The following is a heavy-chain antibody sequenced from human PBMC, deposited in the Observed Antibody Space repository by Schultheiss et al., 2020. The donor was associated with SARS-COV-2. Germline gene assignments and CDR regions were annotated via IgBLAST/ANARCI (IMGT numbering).Heavy chain of an antibody. CDR3: ARDKPLYCGGDCYSGLVY. V-gene: IGHV6-1*01. Sequence: SETLSLTCAISGDSVSSNSAAWNWIRQSPSRGLEWLGRTYYRSKWYNDYAVSVKSRITINPDTSKNQFSLQLNSVTPEDTSVYYCARDKPLYCGGDCYSGLVYWGQGALVTVSS. CDR1: GDSVSSNSAA. CDR2: TYYRSKWYN. J-gene: IGHJ4*02. D-gene: IGHD2-21*02.